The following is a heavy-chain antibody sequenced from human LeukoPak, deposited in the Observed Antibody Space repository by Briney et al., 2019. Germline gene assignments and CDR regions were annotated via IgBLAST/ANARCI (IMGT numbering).Heavy chain of an antibody. D-gene: IGHD2-2*02. J-gene: IGHJ4*02. CDR1: GGSFSGYY. CDR3: ARVQVCSSTSCYMASDY. Sequence: SETLSLTCAVYGGSFSGYYWSWIRQPPGRGLEWIGSIYHSGSTYYNPSLKSRVTISVDTSKNQFSLKLSSVTAADTAVYYCARVQVCSSTSCYMASDYWGQGTLVTVSS. CDR2: IYHSGST. V-gene: IGHV4-34*01.